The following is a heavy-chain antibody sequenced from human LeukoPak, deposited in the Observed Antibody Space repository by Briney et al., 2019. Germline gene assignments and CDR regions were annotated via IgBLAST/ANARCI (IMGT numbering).Heavy chain of an antibody. CDR1: GDSISSGSDY. J-gene: IGHJ5*02. CDR3: ARYVNGQAALRLDP. V-gene: IGHV4-39*01. D-gene: IGHD6-13*01. Sequence: SETLSLTCTVSGDSISSGSDYWGWIRQAPGKGLEWIGSIYYTGSTYSNPSLKSRVTMSVDTSKNQFSLKLSSVTAADTAVYYCARYVNGQAALRLDPWGQGTLVTVSS. CDR2: IYYTGST.